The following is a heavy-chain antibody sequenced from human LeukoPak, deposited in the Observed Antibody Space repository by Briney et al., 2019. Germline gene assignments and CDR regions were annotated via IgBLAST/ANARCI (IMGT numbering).Heavy chain of an antibody. J-gene: IGHJ4*02. Sequence: GGSLRLSCAASGFTFSSYAMSWVRQAPGKGLEWVSAISGSGGSTYYADSVKGRFTISRDNSKNTLYLQMNSLRAEDTAVYYCAKVSEIHSSGKIDYWGQGTLVTVPS. CDR3: AKVSEIHSSGKIDY. V-gene: IGHV3-23*01. CDR2: ISGSGGST. CDR1: GFTFSSYA. D-gene: IGHD3-22*01.